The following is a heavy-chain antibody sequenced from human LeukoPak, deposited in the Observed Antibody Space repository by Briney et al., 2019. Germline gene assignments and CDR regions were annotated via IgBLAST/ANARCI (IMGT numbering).Heavy chain of an antibody. V-gene: IGHV4-39*01. CDR1: GGSISSSSYY. CDR3: ARSLQYTIDY. CDR2: IYYSGST. Sequence: SETLSLTCTVSGGSISSSSYYWGWIRQPPGKGLEWIGSIYYSGSTYYNPSLKSRVTISVDTSKNQFSLKLSSVTAADTAVYYCARSLQYTIDYWGQGTLVTVSS. J-gene: IGHJ4*02. D-gene: IGHD4-11*01.